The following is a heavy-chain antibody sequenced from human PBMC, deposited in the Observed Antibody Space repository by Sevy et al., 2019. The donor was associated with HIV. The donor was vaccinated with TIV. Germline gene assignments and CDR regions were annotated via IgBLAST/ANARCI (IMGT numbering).Heavy chain of an antibody. Sequence: GESLKISCKASGYTFTSYWIGWVRQMPGKGLEWMGIIYPGDSDVRYSPSFEGQGQVTISADKSINTVYLQLKNLKASDTAKFYCVRNISYGSSGYFDYWGQGALVTVSS. D-gene: IGHD3-22*01. CDR3: VRNISYGSSGYFDY. J-gene: IGHJ4*02. V-gene: IGHV5-51*01. CDR1: GYTFTSYW. CDR2: IYPGDSDV.